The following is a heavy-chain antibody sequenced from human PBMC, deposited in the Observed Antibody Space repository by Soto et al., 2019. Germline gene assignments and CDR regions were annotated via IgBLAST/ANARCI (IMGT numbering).Heavy chain of an antibody. Sequence: PGGTLRVSFSDSGFIYSHYWMSWVRQAPGMGLQWMASIKEDGSEKYYVDPVKGRFTISRENAKNSLYLQMNILRAEDTAVYYCARYRSLDPWGQGTLVTVS. CDR1: GFIYSHYW. CDR3: ARYRSLDP. V-gene: IGHV3-7*03. CDR2: IKEDGSEK. D-gene: IGHD3-16*02. J-gene: IGHJ5*02.